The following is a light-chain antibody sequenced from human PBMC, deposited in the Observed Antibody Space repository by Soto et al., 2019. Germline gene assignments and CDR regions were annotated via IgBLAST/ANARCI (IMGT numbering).Light chain of an antibody. J-gene: IGLJ2*01. CDR2: DVS. CDR3: CSYAGSYTLGVV. V-gene: IGLV2-11*01. Sequence: QSALTQPRSVSGSPGQSVTISCTGTSSDVGGYNYVSWYQQHPGKAPKLMIYDVSKRPSGVPDRFSGSKSGNTASLTISGLQAEDEADYYCCSYAGSYTLGVVFDGGTKVTVL. CDR1: SSDVGGYNY.